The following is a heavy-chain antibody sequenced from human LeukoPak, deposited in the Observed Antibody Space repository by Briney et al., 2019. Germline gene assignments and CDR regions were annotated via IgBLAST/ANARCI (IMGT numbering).Heavy chain of an antibody. CDR3: AKDWAPYCGGDSYFNY. V-gene: IGHV3-30*18. D-gene: IGHD2-21*02. CDR2: ISYDGSNK. Sequence: PGRSLRLSCAASGFIFNNYGMHWVRQAPGKGLEWVAVISYDGSNKNYADSVKGRFTISRDSSKNTVYLQMNSLRVEDTAVYYCAKDWAPYCGGDSYFNYWGQGTLVTVSS. CDR1: GFIFNNYG. J-gene: IGHJ4*02.